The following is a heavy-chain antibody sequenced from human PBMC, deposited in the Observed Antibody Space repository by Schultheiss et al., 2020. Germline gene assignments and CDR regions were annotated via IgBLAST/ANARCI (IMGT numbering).Heavy chain of an antibody. V-gene: IGHV3-23*01. Sequence: GGSLRLSCAASGFTFSSYAMSWVRQAPGKGLEWVSAISGGGGSTYYADSVKGRFTISRDDSKNMLFLQMNSLKTEDTAVYYCTTDRIAVAGTYYGMDVWGQGTTVTVSS. D-gene: IGHD6-19*01. CDR2: ISGGGGST. J-gene: IGHJ6*02. CDR3: TTDRIAVAGTYYGMDV. CDR1: GFTFSSYA.